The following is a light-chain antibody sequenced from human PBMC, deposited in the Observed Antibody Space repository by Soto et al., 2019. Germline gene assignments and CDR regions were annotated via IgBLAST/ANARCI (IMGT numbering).Light chain of an antibody. V-gene: IGKV1D-13*01. CDR2: DAS. J-gene: IGKJ4*01. CDR3: QQFHNYPLT. CDR1: QGISSA. Sequence: AIQLTQSPSSLSASVGDRVTITCRASQGISSALAWYQRKPGKAPKLLIYDASSLESGVPSRFSGSGSGTDFTLTITSMPTEDFATYYCQQFHNYPLTFGGGTKVDIK.